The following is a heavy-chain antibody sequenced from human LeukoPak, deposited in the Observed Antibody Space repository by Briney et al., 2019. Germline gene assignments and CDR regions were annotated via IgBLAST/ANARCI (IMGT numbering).Heavy chain of an antibody. D-gene: IGHD3-10*01. J-gene: IGHJ4*02. CDR3: ARVRGSGSYGRGDY. CDR2: INPNSGGT. CDR1: GYTFTGYY. V-gene: IGHV1-2*02. Sequence: WASVKVSCKASGYTFTGYYMHWVRQAPGQGLEWMGWINPNSGGTNYAQKFQGRVTMTRDTSISTAYMELSRLRSDDTAVYYCARVRGSGSYGRGDYWGQGTLVTVSS.